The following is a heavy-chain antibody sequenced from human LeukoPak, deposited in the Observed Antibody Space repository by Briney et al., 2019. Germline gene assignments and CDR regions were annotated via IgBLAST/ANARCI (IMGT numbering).Heavy chain of an antibody. CDR3: ARDRGYCTSTNCYGFYYYMDV. V-gene: IGHV3-7*01. Sequence: GGSLRLSCAASGFTFSDYWMNWVRQAPGKGLEWVANIDQDGSLRYYVDSVKGRFTISRDNAENSLYLQMNSLRAEDTAVYSCARDRGYCTSTNCYGFYYYMDVWGKGTTVTVSS. J-gene: IGHJ6*03. CDR2: IDQDGSLR. D-gene: IGHD2-2*01. CDR1: GFTFSDYW.